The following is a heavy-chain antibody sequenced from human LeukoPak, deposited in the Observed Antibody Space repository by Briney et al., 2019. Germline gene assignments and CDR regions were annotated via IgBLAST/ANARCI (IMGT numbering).Heavy chain of an antibody. CDR3: ARDGEPKAWIQLWLRYYCYYGMDV. D-gene: IGHD5-18*01. CDR2: IWYDGSNK. Sequence: PGRSLRLSCAASGFTFSSYGMHWVRQAPGKGLEWVAVIWYDGSNKYYADSVKGRFTISRDNSKNTLYLQMNSLRAEDTAVYYCARDGEPKAWIQLWLRYYCYYGMDVWGQGTTVTVSS. J-gene: IGHJ6*02. V-gene: IGHV3-33*01. CDR1: GFTFSSYG.